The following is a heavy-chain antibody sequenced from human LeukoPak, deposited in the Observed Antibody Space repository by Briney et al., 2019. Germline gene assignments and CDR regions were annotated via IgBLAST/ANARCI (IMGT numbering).Heavy chain of an antibody. Sequence: SETLSLTCTASGGSISSYYWSWIRQPPGKGLEWIGYIYYSGSTNYNPSLKSRVTISVDTSKNQFSLKLSSVTAADTAVYYCARALPPYSSGWYIGDYYYYGMDVWGQGTTVTVSS. D-gene: IGHD6-19*01. CDR1: GGSISSYY. V-gene: IGHV4-59*01. J-gene: IGHJ6*02. CDR2: IYYSGST. CDR3: ARALPPYSSGWYIGDYYYYGMDV.